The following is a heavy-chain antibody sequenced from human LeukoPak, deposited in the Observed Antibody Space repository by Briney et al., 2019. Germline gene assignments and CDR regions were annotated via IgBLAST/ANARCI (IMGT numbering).Heavy chain of an antibody. CDR1: GGSFSGYY. V-gene: IGHV4-34*01. CDR3: ARANNPFAY. J-gene: IGHJ4*02. Sequence: PSETLSLTCAVYGGSFSGYYWSWIRQPPGKGLEWIGEINHSGSTNYNPSLTSRVTIPVDTSKNRSSLTLSSAPAAATAVYYCARANNPFAYWGKGTLVTVSS. CDR2: INHSGST. D-gene: IGHD1-14*01.